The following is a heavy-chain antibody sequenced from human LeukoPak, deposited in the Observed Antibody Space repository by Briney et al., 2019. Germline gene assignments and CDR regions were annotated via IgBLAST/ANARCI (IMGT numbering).Heavy chain of an antibody. CDR1: GGSISGSNW. J-gene: IGHJ4*02. V-gene: IGHV4-4*02. Sequence: SETLSLTCAVSGGSISGSNWWSWVRQPPGKGLEWIGEIYHSGSTNYNPSLKSRVTISVDKSKNQFSLKLSSVTAADTAVYYCASNTKYGSGSYSPRLDYWGQGTLVTVSS. CDR3: ASNTKYGSGSYSPRLDY. D-gene: IGHD3-10*01. CDR2: IYHSGST.